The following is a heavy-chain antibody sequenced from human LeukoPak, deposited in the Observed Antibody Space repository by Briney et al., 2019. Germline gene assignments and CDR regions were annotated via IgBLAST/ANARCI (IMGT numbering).Heavy chain of an antibody. J-gene: IGHJ5*02. Sequence: SQTLSLTCATSGDSISSNSAAWHWIRQSPSRGLEWLVRTYYRSKWYNDYAVSVKSRITINPDTSKNQFSLQLNSVTPEDTAVYYCASLSYYGSGRGWFDPWGQGTLVTVSS. CDR2: TYYRSKWYN. D-gene: IGHD3-10*01. CDR1: GDSISSNSAA. CDR3: ASLSYYGSGRGWFDP. V-gene: IGHV6-1*01.